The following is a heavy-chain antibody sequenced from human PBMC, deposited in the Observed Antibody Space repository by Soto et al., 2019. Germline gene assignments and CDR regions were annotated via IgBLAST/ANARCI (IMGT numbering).Heavy chain of an antibody. Sequence: QVQLVESGGGVVQPGRSLRLSCAASGFSISRSAMHWVRQAPGKGLEWVAVIAYDGSNKWYADSAKGRFTISRDNSKNTLYLDMSSLRAEDTAIYFCARDPQAGDDNVNWFAPWGQGTLVTVSS. J-gene: IGHJ5*02. CDR2: IAYDGSNK. CDR1: GFSISRSA. CDR3: ARDPQAGDDNVNWFAP. V-gene: IGHV3-30-3*01. D-gene: IGHD1-1*01.